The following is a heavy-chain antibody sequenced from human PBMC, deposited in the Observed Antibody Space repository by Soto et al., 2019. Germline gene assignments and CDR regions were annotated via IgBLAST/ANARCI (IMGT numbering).Heavy chain of an antibody. CDR1: GIIFSDYY. CDR3: ARLGEWSPNWYFDL. D-gene: IGHD3-3*01. V-gene: IGHV3-11*05. CDR2: IGGSSVYT. J-gene: IGHJ2*01. Sequence: QVQLVESGGGLVKPGGSLRLSCAASGIIFSDYYMSWIRKAPGKGLEWVSYIGGSSVYTNYADSWKGRFTISRDNAKNSLYLQMNSLRAEDTAVYYCARLGEWSPNWYFDLWGRGTLVTVSS.